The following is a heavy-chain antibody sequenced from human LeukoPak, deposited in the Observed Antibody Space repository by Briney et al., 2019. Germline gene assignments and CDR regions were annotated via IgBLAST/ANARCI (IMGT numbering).Heavy chain of an antibody. V-gene: IGHV1-2*02. Sequence: ASVKVSCKASGYTFTGYYMHWVRQAPGQGLEWMGWINPNSGGTNYAQKFQGRVTMTRDTSISTAYKELSRLRSDDTAVYYCARVLADYGGNSFDYWGQGTLVTVSS. CDR1: GYTFTGYY. CDR3: ARVLADYGGNSFDY. D-gene: IGHD4-23*01. CDR2: INPNSGGT. J-gene: IGHJ4*02.